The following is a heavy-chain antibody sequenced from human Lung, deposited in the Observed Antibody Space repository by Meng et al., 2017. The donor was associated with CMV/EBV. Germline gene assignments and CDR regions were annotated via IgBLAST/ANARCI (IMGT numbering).Heavy chain of an antibody. Sequence: ASXXVSCKASGYTFTSYYMHWVRQAPGQGLEWMGIINPSGGSTSYAQKFQGRVTMTRDTSTSTVYMELSSLRSEDTAVYYCATYGSGRIFDYWGQGTLVTVDS. D-gene: IGHD3-10*01. CDR3: ATYGSGRIFDY. V-gene: IGHV1-46*01. CDR1: GYTFTSYY. CDR2: INPSGGST. J-gene: IGHJ4*02.